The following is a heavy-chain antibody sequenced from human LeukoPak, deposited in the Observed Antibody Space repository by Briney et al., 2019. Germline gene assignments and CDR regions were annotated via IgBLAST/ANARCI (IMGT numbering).Heavy chain of an antibody. CDR1: GGSISSYY. V-gene: IGHV4-59*01. J-gene: IGHJ6*03. CDR2: IYYSGST. CDR3: ARSVEGYCRGGSCYYYSYYMDV. D-gene: IGHD2-15*01. Sequence: MSSETLSLTCTVSGGSISSYYWSWIRQPPGKGLEWIGYIYYSGSTNYNPSLKSRVTISVDTSKNQFSLKLSSVTAADTAVYYCARSVEGYCRGGSCYYYSYYMDVWGKGTTVTVSS.